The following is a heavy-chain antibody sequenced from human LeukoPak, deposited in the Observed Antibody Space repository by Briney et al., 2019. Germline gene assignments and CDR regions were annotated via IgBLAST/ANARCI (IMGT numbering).Heavy chain of an antibody. CDR3: ARVGPYYYYYMEV. V-gene: IGHV4-38-2*02. J-gene: IGHJ6*03. Sequence: SETLSLTCTDSAYSITSGYYWGWIRQPPGKGLEWIGSIYHSGSTYYNPPLQSRVTISVDTSKNQFSLKLSSVTAADTAVYYCARVGPYYYYYMEVWGKGTTVTVSS. CDR2: IYHSGST. CDR1: AYSITSGYY.